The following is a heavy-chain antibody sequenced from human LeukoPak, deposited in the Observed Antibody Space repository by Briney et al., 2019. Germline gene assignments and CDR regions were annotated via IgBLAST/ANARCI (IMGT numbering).Heavy chain of an antibody. J-gene: IGHJ5*02. V-gene: IGHV4-59*01. CDR3: ARVMVRGTSKAPWFDP. CDR2: IYYSGST. Sequence: RPSETLSLTCTVSGGSISSYYWSWIRQPPGKGLEWIGYIYYSGSTNYNPSLKSRVTISVDTSKNQFSLKLSSVTAADTAVYYCARVMVRGTSKAPWFDPWGQGTLVTVSS. CDR1: GGSISSYY. D-gene: IGHD3-10*01.